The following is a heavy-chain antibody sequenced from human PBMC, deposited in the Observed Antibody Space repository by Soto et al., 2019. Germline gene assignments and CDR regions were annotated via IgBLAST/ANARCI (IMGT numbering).Heavy chain of an antibody. CDR1: GESFNGYY. V-gene: IGHV4-34*01. Sequence: SETLSLTCTAYGESFNGYYWSWIRQPPGRGLEWIGEIHHSGSTNYNPSLKSRVTFSIDTSKRQFSLKVRSVTAADTAVYYCARGKRGSSWYRGEEKYYYYGMDVWGQGTPVTVSS. J-gene: IGHJ6*02. D-gene: IGHD6-13*01. CDR2: IHHSGST. CDR3: ARGKRGSSWYRGEEKYYYYGMDV.